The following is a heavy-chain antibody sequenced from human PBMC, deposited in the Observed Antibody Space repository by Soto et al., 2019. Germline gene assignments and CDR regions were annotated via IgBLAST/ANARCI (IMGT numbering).Heavy chain of an antibody. CDR2: VSYIGTT. CDR1: YY. CDR3: MRQDGDNWFDS. D-gene: IGHD4-17*01. Sequence: YYWGWVRQPPGKGLEWIGSVSYIGTTFYKSSLQSRVTISVDTSKNQFSLTLTSVTAADTAMYYCMRQDGDNWFDSWGQGGLVTVSS. J-gene: IGHJ5*01. V-gene: IGHV4-39*01.